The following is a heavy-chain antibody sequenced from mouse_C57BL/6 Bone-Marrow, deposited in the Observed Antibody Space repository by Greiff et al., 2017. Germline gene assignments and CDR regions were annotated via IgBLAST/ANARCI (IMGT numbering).Heavy chain of an antibody. CDR2: LDPSDSYT. Sequence: QVQLQQPGAELVMPGASVKLSCKASGYTFTSYWMHWVKQRPGQGLEWIGELDPSDSYTNYNQKFKGKSTLTVDKSSSTAYMQLSSLTSEDSAVYYCARGVTTVVMDYWGQGTSVTVSS. CDR3: ARGVTTVVMDY. CDR1: GYTFTSYW. J-gene: IGHJ4*01. V-gene: IGHV1-69*01. D-gene: IGHD1-1*01.